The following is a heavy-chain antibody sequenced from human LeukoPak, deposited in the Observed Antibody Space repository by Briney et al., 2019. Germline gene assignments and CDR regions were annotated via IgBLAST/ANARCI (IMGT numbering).Heavy chain of an antibody. V-gene: IGHV3-23*01. CDR3: TTDNLLSGGTGDDIFDV. J-gene: IGHJ3*01. Sequence: GGSLRLSCAASGFTFRSYAMSWVRQAPGKGLEWVSVISGSGGSTFYADSVKGRFTISRHNSKNTLYLQMNSLKTEDTAVYYCTTDNLLSGGTGDDIFDVWGQGTVVTVSS. D-gene: IGHD2-15*01. CDR1: GFTFRSYA. CDR2: ISGSGGST.